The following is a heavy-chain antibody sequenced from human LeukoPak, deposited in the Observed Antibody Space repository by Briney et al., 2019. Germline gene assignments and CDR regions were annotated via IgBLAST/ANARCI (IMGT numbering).Heavy chain of an antibody. J-gene: IGHJ3*02. CDR2: ISAYDGNT. V-gene: IGHV1-18*01. CDR3: ASGMDYGLAHALDI. D-gene: IGHD4-17*01. Sequence: ASVKVSCKASGYTFTSYGISWVRQAPGQGLEWMGWISAYDGNTNYAQKLQGRVTMTTDTSTSTAYMELRSLRSDDTAVYYCASGMDYGLAHALDIWGQGTKVTVSS. CDR1: GYTFTSYG.